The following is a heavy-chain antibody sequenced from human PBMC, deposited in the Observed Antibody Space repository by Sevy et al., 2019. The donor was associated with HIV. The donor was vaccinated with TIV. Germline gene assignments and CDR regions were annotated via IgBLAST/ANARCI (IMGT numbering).Heavy chain of an antibody. CDR2: IYHSGSA. CDR1: GGSISSYY. Sequence: SETLSLTCTVSGGSISSYYWSWIRQPPGKGLESIGYIYHSGSANYNLSLKSRVTISVDTSKNQFSLKLSSVTAADTAVYYCARGSRSWYGGDYYYYYMDVWGKGTTVTVSS. J-gene: IGHJ6*03. CDR3: ARGSRSWYGGDYYYYYMDV. V-gene: IGHV4-59*01. D-gene: IGHD6-13*01.